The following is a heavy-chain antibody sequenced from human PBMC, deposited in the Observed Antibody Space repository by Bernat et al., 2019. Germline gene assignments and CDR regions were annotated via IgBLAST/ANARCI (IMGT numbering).Heavy chain of an antibody. CDR1: GFTFSNYA. J-gene: IGHJ4*02. CDR2: IGSGGEST. V-gene: IGHV3-23*01. Sequence: EVQLLESGGNLVQPGGSLRLSCAASGFTFSNYAMSWVRQAPGKALEWVSAIGSGGESTYYADSVKGRFTISRDNAKNTLYLQMNSLRAEDTAVYYCARAGGSYGSGSYGYDYWGQGTLVTVSS. D-gene: IGHD3-10*01. CDR3: ARAGGSYGSGSYGYDY.